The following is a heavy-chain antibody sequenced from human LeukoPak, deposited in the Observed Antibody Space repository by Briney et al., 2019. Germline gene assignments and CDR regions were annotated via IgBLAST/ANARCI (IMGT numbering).Heavy chain of an antibody. J-gene: IGHJ3*02. CDR3: ARDGDSGSYRWEAFDI. CDR1: KFTFSTYG. Sequence: GGTLRLSCAASKFTFSTYGMSWVRQAPGKGLEWVSSISSTGGTTYYADSVKGRFTISRDNSKNTLFLQMNSLRAEDTAVYYCARDGDSGSYRWEAFDIWGQGTMVTVSS. CDR2: ISSTGGTT. V-gene: IGHV3-23*01. D-gene: IGHD1-26*01.